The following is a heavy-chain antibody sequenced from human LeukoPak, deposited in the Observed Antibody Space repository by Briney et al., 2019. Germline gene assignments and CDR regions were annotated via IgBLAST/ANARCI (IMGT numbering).Heavy chain of an antibody. D-gene: IGHD4-17*01. CDR2: ISGSTGDT. J-gene: IGHJ4*02. CDR1: GYSFVLYG. Sequence: ASVKVSCKASGYSFVLYGISWVRQAPGEGPEWMGWISGSTGDTNYAQKFQGRVTMTADTSTSTAYMELRSLRSDDTAVYYCARDEDYGIFFNVDYWGQGTLVTVSS. V-gene: IGHV1-18*01. CDR3: ARDEDYGIFFNVDY.